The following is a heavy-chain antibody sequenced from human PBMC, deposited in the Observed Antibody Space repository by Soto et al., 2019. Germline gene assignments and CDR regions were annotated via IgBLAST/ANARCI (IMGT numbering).Heavy chain of an antibody. J-gene: IGHJ3*02. V-gene: IGHV3-23*01. D-gene: IGHD1-26*01. CDR2: ISGSGGST. Sequence: EVQLLESGGGLVQPGGSLRLSCAASGFTFSSYAMSWVRHAPGKGLVLVSAISGSGGSTYYADSVKVRFTISRDNSKNALYLQMNSLRAEDTAVYFCAKEWESSCAWSAPDAFDIWGQGTMVNVSS. CDR1: GFTFSSYA. CDR3: AKEWESSCAWSAPDAFDI.